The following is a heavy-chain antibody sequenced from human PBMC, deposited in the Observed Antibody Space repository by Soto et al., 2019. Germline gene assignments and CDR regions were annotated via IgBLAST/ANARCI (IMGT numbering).Heavy chain of an antibody. J-gene: IGHJ4*02. Sequence: PSETLSLTCTVSGGSISSSSYYWGWIRQPPGKGLEWIGSIYYSGSTYYNPSLKSRVTISVDTSKNQFSLKLSSVTAADTAVYYCARLGRNGDYERFIDYWGQGTLVTVSS. V-gene: IGHV4-39*01. D-gene: IGHD4-17*01. CDR3: ARLGRNGDYERFIDY. CDR1: GGSISSSSYY. CDR2: IYYSGST.